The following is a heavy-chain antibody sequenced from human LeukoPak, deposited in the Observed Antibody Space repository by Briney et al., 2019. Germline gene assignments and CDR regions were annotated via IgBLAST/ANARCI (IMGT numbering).Heavy chain of an antibody. CDR1: GFTFSSYG. CDR2: IRYDGSNK. CDR3: AKDRTVGATSDAFDI. J-gene: IGHJ3*02. Sequence: GGSLRLSCAASGFTFSSYGMHWVRQAPGKGLEWVAFIRYDGSNKYYAGSVKGRFTISRDNSKNTLYLQMNSLRAEDTAVYYCAKDRTVGATSDAFDIWGQGTMVTVSS. V-gene: IGHV3-30*02. D-gene: IGHD1-26*01.